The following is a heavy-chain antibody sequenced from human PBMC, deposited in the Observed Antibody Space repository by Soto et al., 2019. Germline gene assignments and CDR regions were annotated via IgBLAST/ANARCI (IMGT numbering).Heavy chain of an antibody. J-gene: IGHJ4*02. CDR2: ISGSGSGT. CDR3: AKDLAQWPAC. D-gene: IGHD6-19*01. V-gene: IGHV3-23*01. CDR1: GFTFSSYA. Sequence: GGSLRLSCAASGFTFSSYAMNWVRQAPGKGLEWVSSISGSGSGTYYADSVKGRFTISRDNSKNTLYLQMSSLRVEDTAVYYCAKDLAQWPACWGQGTLVTVSS.